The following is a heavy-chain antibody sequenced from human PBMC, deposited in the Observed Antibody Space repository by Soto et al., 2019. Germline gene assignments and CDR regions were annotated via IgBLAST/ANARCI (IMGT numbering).Heavy chain of an antibody. J-gene: IGHJ4*02. CDR1: GFTFNNYA. CDR2: IGGGGLNT. Sequence: EVQLLESGGSLVQPGGSLRLSCAASGFTFNNYAMNWVRQAPGKGLEWVSAIGGGGLNTYYADSVKDRFTIARDNSRDTLYLQMNSLTAEDTAIYYCAKDRSVAGPFDFWGQGTLVAVSS. CDR3: AKDRSVAGPFDF. V-gene: IGHV3-23*01. D-gene: IGHD6-19*01.